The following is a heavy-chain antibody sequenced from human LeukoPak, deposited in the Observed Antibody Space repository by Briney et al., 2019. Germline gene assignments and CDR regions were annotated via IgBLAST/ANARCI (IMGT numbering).Heavy chain of an antibody. Sequence: SETLSLTCTVSGGSISSSSYYWGWVRQPPGRGLEWIGCIYYSGSTYYNPSLKSRVTISVDTSKNQFSLSLRFVTAADTAVYFCVRYASGSSAFDSWGQGTLVTVSS. J-gene: IGHJ4*02. CDR1: GGSISSSSYY. CDR2: IYYSGST. CDR3: VRYASGSSAFDS. D-gene: IGHD3-10*01. V-gene: IGHV4-39*01.